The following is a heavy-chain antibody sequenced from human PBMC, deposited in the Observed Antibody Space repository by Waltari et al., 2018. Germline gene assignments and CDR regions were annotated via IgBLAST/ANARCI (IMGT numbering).Heavy chain of an antibody. CDR1: GFTFSNYA. CDR3: ANWREGSATYFDY. V-gene: IGHV3-23*01. Sequence: EVQLMESGGGLVKPGGSLRLSCTVSGFTFSNYAMTWARQAPGKGLEWVSSISGIGDRTYYADSVRGRFTISRDNSKNTVYLQMNNLRAEDAAVYYCANWREGSATYFDYWGQGTLVTVSS. J-gene: IGHJ4*02. CDR2: ISGIGDRT.